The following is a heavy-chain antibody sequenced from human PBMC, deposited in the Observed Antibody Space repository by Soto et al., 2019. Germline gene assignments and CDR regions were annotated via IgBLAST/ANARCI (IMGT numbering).Heavy chain of an antibody. CDR1: GYTFTSYD. Sequence: ASVKVSCKASGYTFTSYDINWVRQATGQGLEWMGWMNPNSGNTGYAQKFQGRVTMTRNTSISTAYMELSSLRSEDTAVYYCARGCRDIVLMVYASNWFDPWGQGTLVTVSS. D-gene: IGHD2-8*01. J-gene: IGHJ5*02. V-gene: IGHV1-8*01. CDR2: MNPNSGNT. CDR3: ARGCRDIVLMVYASNWFDP.